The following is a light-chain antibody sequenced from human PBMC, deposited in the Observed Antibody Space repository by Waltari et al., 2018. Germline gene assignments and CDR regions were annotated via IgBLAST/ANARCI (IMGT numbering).Light chain of an antibody. V-gene: IGLV2-14*03. CDR3: CSFSTTDTVV. CDR1: SSDVGGFEY. J-gene: IGLJ3*02. Sequence: QSALTQPASVSGSPGQTTTIPCTGTSSDVGGFEYVPWYQQHPGQAPKLILYEVGNRPSGVSPRFSGSKSGNTASLTISGLQAEDEAKYFCCSFSTTDTVVFGGGTTVTVL. CDR2: EVG.